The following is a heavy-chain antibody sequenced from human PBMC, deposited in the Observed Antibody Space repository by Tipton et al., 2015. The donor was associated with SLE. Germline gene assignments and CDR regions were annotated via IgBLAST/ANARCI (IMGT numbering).Heavy chain of an antibody. CDR2: IYYSGST. CDR3: ARTYYDFWRLLRYFDL. J-gene: IGHJ2*01. CDR1: GGSISSHY. V-gene: IGHV4-59*11. D-gene: IGHD3-3*01. Sequence: TLSLTCTVSGGSISSHYCSWIPQPPRKGLEWIGYIYYSGSTNYNPSLKSRVTISVDTPKNQFSLKLSSVTAADTAVYYCARTYYDFWRLLRYFDLWGRGTLVTVSS.